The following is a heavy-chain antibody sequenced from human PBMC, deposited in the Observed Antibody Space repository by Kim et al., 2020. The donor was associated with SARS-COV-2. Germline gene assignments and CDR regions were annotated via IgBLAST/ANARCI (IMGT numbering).Heavy chain of an antibody. V-gene: IGHV5-51*01. D-gene: IGHD3-22*01. CDR1: GYSFTSYW. Sequence: GESLKISCKGSGYSFTSYWIGWVRQMPGKGLEWMGIIYPGDSDTRYSPSFQGQVTISADKSISTAYLQWSSLKASDTAMYYCARVRYYYDSSGYYDAFDIWGQGTMVTVSS. CDR2: IYPGDSDT. J-gene: IGHJ3*02. CDR3: ARVRYYYDSSGYYDAFDI.